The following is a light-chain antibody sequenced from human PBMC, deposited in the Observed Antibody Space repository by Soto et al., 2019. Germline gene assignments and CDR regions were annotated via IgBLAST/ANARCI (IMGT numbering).Light chain of an antibody. CDR1: QSVLYSSNNKNY. CDR2: WAS. V-gene: IGKV4-1*01. J-gene: IGKJ4*01. CDR3: QQYYSTIT. Sequence: IVLTQSPDYLAVSLGERATINFKSSQSVLYSSNNKNYLAWYQQKPGQPPKLLIYWASTRESGVPDRFSGSGSGTDFTLTISSLQAEDVAVYYCQQYYSTITFGGGTKVDI.